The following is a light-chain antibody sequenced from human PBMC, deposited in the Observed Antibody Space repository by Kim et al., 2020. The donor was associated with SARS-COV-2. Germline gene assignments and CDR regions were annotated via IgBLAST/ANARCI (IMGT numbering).Light chain of an antibody. J-gene: IGKJ1*01. V-gene: IGKV1-27*01. CDR2: AAS. CDR3: QKYNNAPWT. Sequence: ASVGDRVTITCRASQDIINYLVWYQQKPGKVPKMLIYAASILQSGVPSRFSGSGSGTEFTLTISSLQPEDVATYYCQKYNNAPWTFGQGTKVDTK. CDR1: QDIINY.